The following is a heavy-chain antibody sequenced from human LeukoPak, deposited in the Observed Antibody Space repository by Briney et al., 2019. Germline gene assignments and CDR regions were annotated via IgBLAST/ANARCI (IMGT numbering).Heavy chain of an antibody. V-gene: IGHV3-7*01. CDR1: GFTFPHYW. CDR2: IHQDGSIQ. J-gene: IGHJ4*02. D-gene: IGHD6-6*01. CDR3: SNGIYSSSY. Sequence: GGSLRLSCAASGFTFPHYWMCWVRQAPGKGLEWVANIHQDGSIQYYLDSVEGRFTISRDNAKNSLYLQMDNLRAEDTAVYYCSNGIYSSSYWGRGTLVTVSS.